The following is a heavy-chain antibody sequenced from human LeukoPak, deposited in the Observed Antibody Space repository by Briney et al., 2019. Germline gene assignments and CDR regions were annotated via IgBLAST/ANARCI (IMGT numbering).Heavy chain of an antibody. CDR3: AKDWSCDY. CDR2: ISDSGGKT. Sequence: PGGSLRLSCAASGFTFSNSAMTWVRQAPRKGLEWVSAISDSGGKTHYADSVKGRFTISRDNSKTTLYLQMNSRRVEDTAIYYCAKDWSCDYWGQGTLITVSS. J-gene: IGHJ4*02. D-gene: IGHD1-26*01. V-gene: IGHV3-23*01. CDR1: GFTFSNSA.